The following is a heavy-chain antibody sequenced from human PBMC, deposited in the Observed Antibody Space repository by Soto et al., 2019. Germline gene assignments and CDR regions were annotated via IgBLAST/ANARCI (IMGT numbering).Heavy chain of an antibody. V-gene: IGHV4-4*07. CDR3: ARDLPYYYDSSGYYRDAFDI. D-gene: IGHD3-22*01. Sequence: SETLSLTCTVSGGSISSYYWSWIRQPAGKGLEWIGRIYTSGSTNYNPSLKSRVTMSVDTSKNQFSLKLSSVTAADTAVYYCARDLPYYYDSSGYYRDAFDIWGQGTVVTVSS. CDR1: GGSISSYY. J-gene: IGHJ3*02. CDR2: IYTSGST.